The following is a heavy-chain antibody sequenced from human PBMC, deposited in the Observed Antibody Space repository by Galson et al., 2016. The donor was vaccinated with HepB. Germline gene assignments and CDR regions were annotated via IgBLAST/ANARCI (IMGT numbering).Heavy chain of an antibody. CDR1: GYTFTTYD. CDR3: ARGAGIAVADYFYYYAFDV. D-gene: IGHD6-19*01. Sequence: SVKVSCRASGYTFTTYDINWVRQATGQGLEWMEWVNTNGGNTGYAQKFQGRVTMSRNSSINTAYMELTSLRSEDTAVHYCARGAGIAVADYFYYYAFDVWGQGTTVTVSS. CDR2: VNTNGGNT. J-gene: IGHJ6*02. V-gene: IGHV1-8*01.